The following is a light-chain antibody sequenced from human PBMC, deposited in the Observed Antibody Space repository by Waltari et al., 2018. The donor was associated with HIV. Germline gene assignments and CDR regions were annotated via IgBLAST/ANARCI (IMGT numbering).Light chain of an antibody. Sequence: QSALTQPRSVSGSPGQSGTISCPGTSRDIGDYNHVSWYQQHPGKAPNLMIYDVTNRHSGVPDCLSCSKSGNTASLRISGLQAEDETAYYCCSFAGSYTLVFGGGNKLTVL. V-gene: IGLV2-11*01. CDR2: DVT. CDR1: SRDIGDYNH. CDR3: CSFAGSYTLV. J-gene: IGLJ3*02.